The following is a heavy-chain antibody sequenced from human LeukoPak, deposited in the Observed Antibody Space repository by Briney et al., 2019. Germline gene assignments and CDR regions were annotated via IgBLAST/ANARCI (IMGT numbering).Heavy chain of an antibody. Sequence: SGTPSLTRPVYWGVLRGFYWGWIRQPPREGLEWIGEINHSGSTNYNPSLKSRVTISVDTSKNQFSLKLSSVTAADTAVYYCAIIVGAINYWGQGTLVTVSS. CDR2: INHSGST. J-gene: IGHJ4*02. CDR1: WGVLRGFY. V-gene: IGHV4-34*01. CDR3: AIIVGAINY. D-gene: IGHD1-26*01.